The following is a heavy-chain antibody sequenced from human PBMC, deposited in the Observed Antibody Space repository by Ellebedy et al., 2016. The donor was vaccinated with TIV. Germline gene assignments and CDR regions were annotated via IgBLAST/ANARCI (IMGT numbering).Heavy chain of an antibody. CDR3: TTVYRYNYDAV. CDR2: IKSKTDGGAA. V-gene: IGHV3-15*01. D-gene: IGHD5-18*01. J-gene: IGHJ4*02. CDR1: GFTFSNAW. Sequence: GGSLRLSCAASGFTFSNAWMNWVRQAPGKGLEWVGRIKSKTDGGAADYAAPVKGRFTISRDDSKNTLYLQMNSLKTEDTAVYFCTTVYRYNYDAVWGQGTLVTVSP.